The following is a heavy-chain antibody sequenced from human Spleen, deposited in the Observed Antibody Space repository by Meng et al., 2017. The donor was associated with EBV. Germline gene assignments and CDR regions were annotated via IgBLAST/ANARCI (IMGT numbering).Heavy chain of an antibody. V-gene: IGHV4-30-4*01. D-gene: IGHD5-18*01. Sequence: GQRQGWGPGRGKASQTLTLTGAVSGGSISSGDYYWSWIRQPPGKGLEWIGYIHYSGSTHYNSSLRSRITMSLDTSKNKLSLKLSSVTAADTAVYYCARASSGDSDGFDYWGQGTLVTVSS. CDR2: IHYSGST. CDR1: GGSISSGDYY. J-gene: IGHJ4*02. CDR3: ARASSGDSDGFDY.